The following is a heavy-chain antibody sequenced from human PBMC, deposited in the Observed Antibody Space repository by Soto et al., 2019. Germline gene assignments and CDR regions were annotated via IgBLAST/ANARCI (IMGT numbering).Heavy chain of an antibody. CDR1: GDSVSSNSAA. D-gene: IGHD6-13*01. Sequence: SQTLSLTCVISGDSVSSNSAAWNWIRQSPSRGLGWLGRTYYRSKWYNDYALSVKSRITVNPDTSKNQFSLQLNSVTPEDTAVYYCASAQSTWGSTWYFDYWAQGTLVTVSS. J-gene: IGHJ4*02. CDR3: ASAQSTWGSTWYFDY. CDR2: TYYRSKWYN. V-gene: IGHV6-1*01.